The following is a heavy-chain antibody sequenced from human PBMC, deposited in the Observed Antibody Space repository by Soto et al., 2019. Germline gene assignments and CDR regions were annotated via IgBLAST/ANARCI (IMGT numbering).Heavy chain of an antibody. Sequence: LQTLCLTCTVADGSGKIVAYCWSCIRQPPGKGLEWIGFIHYSGSTNYNPSLKGRVTMSVDTSKNQFSLKLTSVNTADTAIYYCTRGGDPYKTGHWGQGTLVTVSS. J-gene: IGHJ4*02. CDR3: TRGGDPYKTGH. D-gene: IGHD2-21*01. CDR2: IHYSGST. CDR1: DGSGKIVAYC. V-gene: IGHV4-61*08.